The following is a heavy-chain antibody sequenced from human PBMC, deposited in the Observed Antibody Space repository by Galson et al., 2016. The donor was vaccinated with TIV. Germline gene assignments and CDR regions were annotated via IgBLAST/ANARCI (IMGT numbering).Heavy chain of an antibody. Sequence: QSGAEVKKPGESLKISCRGSGYRFSDYWIGWVRQTPEGGLEWMGVIYPGASDTKYRQSFQGQVTISAEKSINTAYWQWNRLKASATAIYFCATLTSGWPNYFDNWGQGAQVIVSS. CDR3: ATLTSGWPNYFDN. CDR1: GYRFSDYW. CDR2: IYPGASDT. D-gene: IGHD6-19*01. J-gene: IGHJ4*02. V-gene: IGHV5-51*01.